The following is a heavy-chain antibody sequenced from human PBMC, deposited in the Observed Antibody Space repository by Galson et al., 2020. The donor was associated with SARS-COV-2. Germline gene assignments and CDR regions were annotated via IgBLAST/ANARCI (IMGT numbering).Heavy chain of an antibody. Sequence: SGPTLVKPPQTLTLTCPFSGFSLSTTGVGVGWIRQPPGKALGWLALIYWDDDKRYSPSLKSRLTITKDTSKNQVVLTMTNMDPVETATYYCAHRSPGSSLDYWGQGTLVTVSS. V-gene: IGHV2-5*02. CDR1: GFSLSTTGVG. J-gene: IGHJ4*02. CDR3: AHRSPGSSLDY. CDR2: IYWDDDK. D-gene: IGHD6-13*01.